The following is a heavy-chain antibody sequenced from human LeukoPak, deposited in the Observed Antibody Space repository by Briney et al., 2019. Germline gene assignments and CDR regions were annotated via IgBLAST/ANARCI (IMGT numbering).Heavy chain of an antibody. J-gene: IGHJ5*02. CDR1: GFTFSSYS. CDR2: ISSSSSTI. CDR3: ARTIAAAKHNWFDP. V-gene: IGHV3-48*04. Sequence: PGGSLRLSCAASGFTFSSYSMNWVRQAPGKGLEWVSYISSSSSTIYYADSVKGRFTISRDNAKNSLYLQMNSLRAEDTAVYYCARTIAAAKHNWFDPWGQGTLVTVSS. D-gene: IGHD6-13*01.